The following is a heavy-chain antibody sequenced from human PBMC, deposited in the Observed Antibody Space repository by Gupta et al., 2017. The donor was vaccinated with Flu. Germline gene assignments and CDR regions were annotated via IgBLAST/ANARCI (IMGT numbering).Heavy chain of an antibody. Sequence: QVQPQESGPGLVKPSETLSLTCTVSGGSISTYFWSWIRQPPGKGLEWIGYMYNSGSTIYNPSLGSRVTISVDTSKSQFSLKLSSVTAADTAVYYCARRTLYGDYDNIDVWGQGTTVTVSS. CDR2: MYNSGST. D-gene: IGHD4-17*01. J-gene: IGHJ6*03. CDR3: ARRTLYGDYDNIDV. V-gene: IGHV4-59*08. CDR1: GGSISTYF.